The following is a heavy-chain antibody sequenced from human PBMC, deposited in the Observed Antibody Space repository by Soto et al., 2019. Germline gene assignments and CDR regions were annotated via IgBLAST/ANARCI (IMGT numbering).Heavy chain of an antibody. CDR3: ARYPIEVGATYLDY. J-gene: IGHJ4*02. V-gene: IGHV1-69*13. Sequence: ASVKVSCKASGGTFSSYAISWVRQAPGQGLEWMGGIIPIFGTANYAQKFQGRVTITADESTSTAYMDLSSLRSEDTAVYYCARYPIEVGATYLDYWGQGALVTVSS. D-gene: IGHD1-26*01. CDR2: IIPIFGTA. CDR1: GGTFSSYA.